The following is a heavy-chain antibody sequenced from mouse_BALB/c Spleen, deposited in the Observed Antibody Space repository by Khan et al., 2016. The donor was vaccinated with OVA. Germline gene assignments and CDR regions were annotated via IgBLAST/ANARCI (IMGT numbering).Heavy chain of an antibody. J-gene: IGHJ3*01. CDR2: ISSGGNT. V-gene: IGHV5-6-5*01. CDR1: GFTFSNYA. CDR3: ARDYWFTY. Sequence: EVELVESGGGLVQPGGSLKLSCEGSGFTFSNYAMSWVRQTPERRLEWVASISSGGNTYYPVSVKGRFTISRDNARNFLYLQMSSLRSEDTAMYYCARDYWFTYWGQGTLVTVSA.